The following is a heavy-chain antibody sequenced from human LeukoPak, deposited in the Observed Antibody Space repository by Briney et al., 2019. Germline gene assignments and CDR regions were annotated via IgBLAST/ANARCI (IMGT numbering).Heavy chain of an antibody. V-gene: IGHV4-39*01. Sequence: SETLSLTCTVSGGSIRSSRYYWSWIRQSPGKRLEWIGSVSFFGNSYYRSSLLSRLTISIDRSKTQISLNLTSVTAADTAVYYCATHGEGSYFESWGQGTLVTVSS. J-gene: IGHJ4*02. CDR2: VSFFGNS. CDR1: GGSIRSSRYY. CDR3: ATHGEGSYFES. D-gene: IGHD3-10*01.